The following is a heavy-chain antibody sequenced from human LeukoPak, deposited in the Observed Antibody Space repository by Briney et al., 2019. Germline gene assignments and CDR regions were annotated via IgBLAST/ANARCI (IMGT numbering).Heavy chain of an antibody. V-gene: IGHV3-21*01. CDR2: ISSSSSYI. CDR3: AREVGGATTKWFDP. J-gene: IGHJ5*02. Sequence: GGSLRLSCAASGFTFSSYSMNWVRQAPGKGLEWVSSISSSSSYIYYADSVKGRFTISRDNAKNSLYLQMNSLRAEDTAVYYCAREVGGATTKWFDPWGQGTLVTVSS. CDR1: GFTFSSYS. D-gene: IGHD1-26*01.